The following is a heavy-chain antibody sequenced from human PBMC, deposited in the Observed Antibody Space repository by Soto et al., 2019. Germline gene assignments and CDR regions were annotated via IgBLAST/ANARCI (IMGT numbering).Heavy chain of an antibody. CDR2: ISSSSSYI. V-gene: IGHV3-21*01. Sequence: EVQLVESRGGLVKPGVSLRLSCAASGFTFSSYSINWVRQGPGKGREWVSSISSSSSYIYYADSVKGRFTISSDSAKNSMYLQMNSLRAEDTAVYYCAGNRKIGQAYWFQGTLVTV. J-gene: IGHJ4*02. CDR3: AGNRKIGQAY. D-gene: IGHD3-22*01. CDR1: GFTFSSYS.